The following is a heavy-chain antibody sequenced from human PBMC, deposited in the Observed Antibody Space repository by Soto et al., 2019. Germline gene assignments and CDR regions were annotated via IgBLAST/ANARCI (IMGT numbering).Heavy chain of an antibody. Sequence: QVQLVESGGGVVQPGRSLRLSCAASGFTFSSYGMHWVRQAPGKGLEWVAVISYDGSNKYYADSVKGRFTISRDNSKNTLDLQMNSLRAEDTAVYYCAKGERITIFGVVIEYYFDYWGQGTLVTVSS. J-gene: IGHJ4*02. D-gene: IGHD3-3*01. CDR1: GFTFSSYG. V-gene: IGHV3-30*18. CDR3: AKGERITIFGVVIEYYFDY. CDR2: ISYDGSNK.